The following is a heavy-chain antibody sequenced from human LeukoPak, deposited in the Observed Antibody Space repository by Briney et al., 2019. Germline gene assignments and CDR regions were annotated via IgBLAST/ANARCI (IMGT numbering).Heavy chain of an antibody. D-gene: IGHD3-10*01. V-gene: IGHV6-1*01. CDR1: GDSVSGGSAG. CDR3: TGGGLVRGSLHWFDP. CDR2: IYYRSRWYS. Sequence: SQTLSLTCAISGDSVSGGSAGWNWIRQSPSRVLEWLGRIYYRSRWYSDYAISVKSRITINPDASRNQFSLQLNSVTHDDTAVYYCTGGGLVRGSLHWFDPWGQGTLVTVSS. J-gene: IGHJ5*02.